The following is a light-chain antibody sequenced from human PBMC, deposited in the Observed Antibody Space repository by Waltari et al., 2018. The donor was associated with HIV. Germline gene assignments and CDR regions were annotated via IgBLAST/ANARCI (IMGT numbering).Light chain of an antibody. J-gene: IGLJ2*01. CDR3: AAWDDSLNGVV. Sequence: PSASGTPGQRVTISCSGSNSNIGSNTVNWYQQLPGTAPKLLIYNNKQRPSGVPDRISGSKSGTSASLAISGLQSEDEADYYCAAWDDSLNGVVFGGGTKLTVL. CDR1: NSNIGSNT. V-gene: IGLV1-44*01. CDR2: NNK.